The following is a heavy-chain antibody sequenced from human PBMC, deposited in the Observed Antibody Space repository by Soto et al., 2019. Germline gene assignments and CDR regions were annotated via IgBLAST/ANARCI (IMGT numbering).Heavy chain of an antibody. CDR3: ARVGDSGYDPYYFDY. CDR2: IIPIFGTA. Sequence: ASVKVSCKASGGTFSSYAISWVRQAPGQGLEWMGGIIPIFGTANYAQKFQGRVTITADKSTSTAYMELSSLRSEDTAVYYCARVGDSGYDPYYFDYWGQGTLVT. D-gene: IGHD5-12*01. V-gene: IGHV1-69*06. CDR1: GGTFSSYA. J-gene: IGHJ4*02.